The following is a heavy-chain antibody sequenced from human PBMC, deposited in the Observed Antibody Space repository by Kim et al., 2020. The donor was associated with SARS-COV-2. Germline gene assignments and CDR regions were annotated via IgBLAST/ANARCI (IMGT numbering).Heavy chain of an antibody. D-gene: IGHD3-3*01. Sequence: GGSLRLSCAASGFTFSNYAMIWVRQAPGKGLEWVSAISGSGGTTFYADSVKGRFTISRDNSRNTLYLQMNSLRAEDTAVYSCAKSAQIFYFYYGMDVWGQRATLSVSS. CDR3: AKSAQIFYFYYGMDV. V-gene: IGHV3-23*01. CDR2: ISGSGGTT. CDR1: GFTFSNYA. J-gene: IGHJ6*02.